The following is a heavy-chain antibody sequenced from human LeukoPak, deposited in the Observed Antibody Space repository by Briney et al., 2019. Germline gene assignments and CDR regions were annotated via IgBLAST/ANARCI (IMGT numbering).Heavy chain of an antibody. V-gene: IGHV4-59*01. CDR2: IYYTGST. Sequence: SETLSLTCTVSGGSISSYYWSWIRQPPGKGLEWIGYIYYTGSTNYNPSLKSRVTISVDTSKNQFSLKLSSVTAADTAVYYCARESETTLGGYYYGMDVWGQGTTVTVS. D-gene: IGHD3-16*01. CDR1: GGSISSYY. J-gene: IGHJ6*02. CDR3: ARESETTLGGYYYGMDV.